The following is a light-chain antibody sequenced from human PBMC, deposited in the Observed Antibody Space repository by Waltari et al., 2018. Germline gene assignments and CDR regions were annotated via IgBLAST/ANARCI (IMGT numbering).Light chain of an antibody. CDR3: QNHERLPAT. CDR1: QRIGRY. Sequence: IVLTQSPGTLSLSPGERATLSCRASQRIGRYLAWYQQKPDQAPRLPSYGASSRATGIPDRFSGSGSGTEFSLTISRLEPEDFAVYYCQNHERLPATFGQGTKVEIK. CDR2: GAS. J-gene: IGKJ1*01. V-gene: IGKV3-20*01.